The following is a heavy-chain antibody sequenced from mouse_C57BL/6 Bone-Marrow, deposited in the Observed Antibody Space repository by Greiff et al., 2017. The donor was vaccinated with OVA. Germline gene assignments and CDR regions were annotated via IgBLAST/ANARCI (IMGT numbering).Heavy chain of an antibody. CDR3: ARRVANWASMDY. CDR1: GYAFSSSW. J-gene: IGHJ4*01. CDR2: IYPGDGDT. V-gene: IGHV1-82*01. Sequence: VQLQQSGPELVKPGASVKISCKASGYAFSSSWMNWVKQRPGKGLEWIGRIYPGDGDTNYNGKFKGKATLTADKSSSTAYMQLSSLTSEDSAVYFCARRVANWASMDYWGQGTSVTVSS. D-gene: IGHD4-1*01.